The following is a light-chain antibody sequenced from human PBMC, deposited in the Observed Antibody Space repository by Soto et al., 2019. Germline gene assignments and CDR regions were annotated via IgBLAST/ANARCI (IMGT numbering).Light chain of an antibody. J-gene: IGKJ2*01. V-gene: IGKV3-15*01. CDR2: GAS. Sequence: EIVLTQSPGTLSVSPGESVTLSCRASESLSTFLEWYQQKRGQSPRLLIYGASTKATGIPARFSGSGYATDFTLNLSRLQSEDSAVYYCQSYNDWPFAFGQGTKLEI. CDR1: ESLSTF. CDR3: QSYNDWPFA.